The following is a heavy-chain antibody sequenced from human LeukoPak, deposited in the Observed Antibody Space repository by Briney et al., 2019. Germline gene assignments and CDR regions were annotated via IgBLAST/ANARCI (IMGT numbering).Heavy chain of an antibody. CDR2: INTNTGNP. CDR3: AGGMCSDGVCYFLADY. D-gene: IGHD2-15*01. CDR1: GYTFISYT. V-gene: IGHV7-4-1*02. J-gene: IGHJ4*02. Sequence: EASVKVSCKASGYTFISYTMNWVRQAPGQGLEWMGWINTNTGNPTYAQGFTGRFVFSLDTSVSTAYLQISSLKAEDTAVYYCAGGMCSDGVCYFLADYWGQGTLVTVSS.